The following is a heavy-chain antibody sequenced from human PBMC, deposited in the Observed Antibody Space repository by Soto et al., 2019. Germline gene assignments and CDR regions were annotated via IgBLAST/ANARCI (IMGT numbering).Heavy chain of an antibody. D-gene: IGHD3-22*01. CDR2: IYWDDTK. Sequence: QITLKESGPTLVKPTQTLPLTCTFSGVSVTTTGVDVAWIRQPPGKALEWLALIYWDDTKVYSTSLESRLTITKGDTKNQVVLTRNNMAPVDTAKYFFAHRPLPYYSETGCYLNRFDSWGKGILVTVSS. CDR1: GVSVTTTGVD. CDR3: AHRPLPYYSETGCYLNRFDS. V-gene: IGHV2-5*02. J-gene: IGHJ5*01.